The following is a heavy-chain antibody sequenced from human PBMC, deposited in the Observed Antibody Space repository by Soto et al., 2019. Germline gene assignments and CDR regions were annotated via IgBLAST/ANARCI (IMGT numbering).Heavy chain of an antibody. CDR1: GGTFSSSA. D-gene: IGHD3-22*01. Sequence: QVQLVQSGAEVKKPGSSVKVSCKASGGTFSSSAISWVRQAPGQGLEWMGGIIPIFGTANYAQKFQGRGTITADESTSTAYMELSSLRSEDTAVYYCARDTYYYDSSGYNPTYYFHYWGQGTLVTVSS. CDR2: IIPIFGTA. J-gene: IGHJ4*02. CDR3: ARDTYYYDSSGYNPTYYFHY. V-gene: IGHV1-69*01.